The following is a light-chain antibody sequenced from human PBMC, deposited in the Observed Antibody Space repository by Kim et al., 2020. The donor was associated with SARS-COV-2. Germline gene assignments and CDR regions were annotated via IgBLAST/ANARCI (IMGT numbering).Light chain of an antibody. J-gene: IGLJ3*02. CDR3: QAWDSSTACV. V-gene: IGLV3-1*01. CDR2: QDS. CDR1: KLGDKY. Sequence: SYELTQPPSVSVSPGQTASITCSGDKLGDKYACWYQQKPGQSPVLVIYQDSKRPSGITERFSGSNSGNTATLTISGTQPMDEADYYCQAWDSSTACVFGG.